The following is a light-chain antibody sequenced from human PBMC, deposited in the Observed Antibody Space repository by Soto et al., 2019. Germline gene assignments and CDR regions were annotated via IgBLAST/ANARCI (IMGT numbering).Light chain of an antibody. CDR1: NSDVGAFEY. CDR3: SSYTGSTTVV. Sequence: QSALTQPASVSGSPGQSIPISCTGTNSDVGAFEYVSWYQQHPGKAPKILIYEVSNRPSGVSNRFSGSKSGNTASLTISGLQAEDEADYYCSSYTGSTTVVFGGGTKLTVL. V-gene: IGLV2-14*01. CDR2: EVS. J-gene: IGLJ2*01.